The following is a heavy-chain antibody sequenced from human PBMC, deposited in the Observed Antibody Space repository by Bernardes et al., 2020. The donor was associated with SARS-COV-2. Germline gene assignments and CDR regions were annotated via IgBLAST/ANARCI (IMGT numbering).Heavy chain of an antibody. CDR2: IYYSGST. J-gene: IGHJ3*02. V-gene: IGHV4-59*01. CDR3: AREKGRYGSSTSCYWTDAFDI. Sequence: SETLSLTCTVSGGSISSYYWSWIRQPPGKGLEWIGYIYYSGSTNYNPSLKSRVTISVDTSKNQFSLKLSSVTAADTAVYYCAREKGRYGSSTSCYWTDAFDIWGKGTMVTGSS. CDR1: GGSISSYY. D-gene: IGHD2-2*01.